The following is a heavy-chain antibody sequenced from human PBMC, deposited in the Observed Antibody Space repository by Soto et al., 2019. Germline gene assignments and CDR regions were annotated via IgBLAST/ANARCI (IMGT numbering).Heavy chain of an antibody. D-gene: IGHD2-2*02. CDR1: GFTFSEHY. CDR2: TRNKANSYTT. Sequence: GGSLRLSCAASGFTFSEHYMDWVRQAPGKGLEWVGRTRNKANSYTTEYAASVKGRFTISRDDSKNSLYLQMNSLKTEDTAVYYCARGGYCSSASCYTDYYAMDVWGQGTTVTVSS. CDR3: ARGGYCSSASCYTDYYAMDV. J-gene: IGHJ6*02. V-gene: IGHV3-72*01.